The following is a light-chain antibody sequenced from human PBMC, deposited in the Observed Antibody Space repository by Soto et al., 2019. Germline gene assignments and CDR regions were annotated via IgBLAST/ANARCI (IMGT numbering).Light chain of an antibody. CDR1: QSISSY. V-gene: IGKV1-39*01. Sequence: IHMTHAPSSLSASVGDRVTITCRASQSISSYLNWYQQKPGKAPKLLIYAASSLQSGVPSRFSGSGSGTDFTLTISSLQPEDFATYYCQQSYSTPRTFGQGTKVDI. CDR3: QQSYSTPRT. J-gene: IGKJ1*01. CDR2: AAS.